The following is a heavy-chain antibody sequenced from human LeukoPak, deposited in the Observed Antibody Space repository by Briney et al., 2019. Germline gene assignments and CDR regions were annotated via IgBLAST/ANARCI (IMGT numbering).Heavy chain of an antibody. CDR3: AREGVAATSGAFDI. J-gene: IGHJ3*02. CDR2: IIPIFGTA. CDR1: GGTFSSYA. D-gene: IGHD2-15*01. V-gene: IGHV1-69*06. Sequence: SVKVSCKASGGTFSSYAISWVRQAPGQGLEWMGGIIPIFGTANYAQKFQGRVTITADKSTSTAYMELSSLRSEDTAVYYCAREGVAATSGAFDIWGQGTMVTVSS.